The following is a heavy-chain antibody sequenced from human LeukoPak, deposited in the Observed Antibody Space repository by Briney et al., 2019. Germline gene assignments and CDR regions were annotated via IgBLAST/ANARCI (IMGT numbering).Heavy chain of an antibody. J-gene: IGHJ4*02. CDR3: ARDRGLFGEPLLTFDY. V-gene: IGHV3-30-3*01. Sequence: PGGSLRLSCAASGVTFSSYAMHWVRQAPGKGLEWVAVISYDGSNKYYADSVKGRFTISRDNSKNTLYLQMNSLRAEDTAVYYCARDRGLFGEPLLTFDYWGQGTLVTVSS. CDR1: GVTFSSYA. D-gene: IGHD3-10*01. CDR2: ISYDGSNK.